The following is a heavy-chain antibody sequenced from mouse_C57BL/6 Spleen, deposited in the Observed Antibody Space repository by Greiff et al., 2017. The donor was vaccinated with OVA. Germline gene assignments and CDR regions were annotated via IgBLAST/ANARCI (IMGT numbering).Heavy chain of an antibody. J-gene: IGHJ2*01. D-gene: IGHD1-1*01. V-gene: IGHV2-9-1*01. CDR1: GFSLTSYA. Sequence: VQLKESGPGLVAPSQSLSITCTVSGFSLTSYAISWVRQPPGKGLELLGVIWTGGGTNYNSALKSRLSISKDNSKSQVFLKMNSLQTDDTARYYCARHYYYGSSLYYFDYWGQGTTLTVSS. CDR3: ARHYYYGSSLYYFDY. CDR2: IWTGGGT.